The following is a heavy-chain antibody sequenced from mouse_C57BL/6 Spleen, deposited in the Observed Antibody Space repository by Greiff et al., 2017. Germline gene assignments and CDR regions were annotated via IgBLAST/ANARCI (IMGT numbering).Heavy chain of an antibody. D-gene: IGHD2-4*01. CDR1: GFSLTSYG. J-gene: IGHJ1*03. V-gene: IGHV2-2*01. Sequence: QVQLQQSGPGLVQPSQSLSITCTVSGFSLTSYGVHWVSQSPGKGLEWRGVIWSGGSTDYNAAFISRLSISKDNSKSQVFFKMNSLQADDTAIYYCAREMITPRYFDVWGTGTTVTVSS. CDR2: IWSGGST. CDR3: AREMITPRYFDV.